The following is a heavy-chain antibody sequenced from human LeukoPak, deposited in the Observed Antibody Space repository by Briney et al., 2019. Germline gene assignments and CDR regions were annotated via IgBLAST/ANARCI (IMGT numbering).Heavy chain of an antibody. CDR2: ISAYNGNT. V-gene: IGHV1-18*01. CDR3: ARDRGSGSYYQGIDY. D-gene: IGHD3-10*01. J-gene: IGHJ4*02. CDR1: GYTFTSYG. Sequence: ASVKVSCKASGYTFTSYGISWVRQAPGQGLEWMGWISAYNGNTNYAQKLQGRVTMTTDTSTSTAYMELRSLRSDDTAVYYCARDRGSGSYYQGIDYWGQGTLVTVSS.